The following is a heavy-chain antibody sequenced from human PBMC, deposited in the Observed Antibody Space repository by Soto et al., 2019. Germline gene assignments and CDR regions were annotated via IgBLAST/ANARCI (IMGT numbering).Heavy chain of an antibody. Sequence: QVQLQESGPGLVKPSETLSLTCTVSGGSISSYYWSWIRQPPGKGLEWIGYIYYSGSTNYNPSLKSRVTISVDTSKNQFSLKLSSVTAADTAVYYCAREGRTGGADGWGQGTLVTVSS. V-gene: IGHV4-59*01. D-gene: IGHD2-21*01. CDR2: IYYSGST. CDR1: GGSISSYY. J-gene: IGHJ4*02. CDR3: AREGRTGGADG.